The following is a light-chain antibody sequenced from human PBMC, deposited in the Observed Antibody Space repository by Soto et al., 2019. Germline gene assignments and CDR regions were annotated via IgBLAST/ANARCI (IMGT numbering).Light chain of an antibody. V-gene: IGKV3-11*01. Sequence: EIVLTQSPATLSLSPGERATLSCRASQSVSSYLAWYQQKPGQAPRLLIYDASNRATGIPARFSGSGSGTAFTLTINSLEPEDFAVYYCQQRSNWPPYTFGQGTKLESK. CDR3: QQRSNWPPYT. CDR1: QSVSSY. J-gene: IGKJ2*01. CDR2: DAS.